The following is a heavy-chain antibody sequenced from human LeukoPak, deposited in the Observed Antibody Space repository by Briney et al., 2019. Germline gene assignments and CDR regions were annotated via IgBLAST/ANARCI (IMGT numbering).Heavy chain of an antibody. CDR1: GGSISSGGYY. J-gene: IGHJ6*03. CDR2: IYYGGST. CDR3: ARASGSTRPLYYMDV. D-gene: IGHD2-2*01. V-gene: IGHV4-31*03. Sequence: SETLSLTCTVSGGSISSGGYYWSWIRQHPGKGLEWIGYIYYGGSTYYNPSLKSRVTISVDTSKNQFSLKLSSVTAADTAVYYCARASGSTRPLYYMDVWGKGTTVTVSS.